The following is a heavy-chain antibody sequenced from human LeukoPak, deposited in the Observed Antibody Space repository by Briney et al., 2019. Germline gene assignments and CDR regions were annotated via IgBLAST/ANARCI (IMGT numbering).Heavy chain of an antibody. CDR3: ARSHMSRGGGSCYIDY. J-gene: IGHJ4*02. V-gene: IGHV3-53*01. CDR2: IYSGGST. Sequence: GGSLRLYCAASGFTVSSKYMSWVHQAPGKGLEWVSVIYSGGSTYYADSVKGRFTISRDNSKNTLYLQMNSLRAEDTAVYYCARSHMSRGGGSCYIDYWGQGTLVTVSS. D-gene: IGHD2-15*01. CDR1: GFTVSSKY.